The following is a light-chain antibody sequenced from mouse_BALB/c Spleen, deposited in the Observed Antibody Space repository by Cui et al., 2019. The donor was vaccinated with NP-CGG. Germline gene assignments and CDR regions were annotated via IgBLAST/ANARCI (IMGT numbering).Light chain of an antibody. V-gene: IGLV1*01. J-gene: IGLJ1*01. CDR1: IGAVTTSNY. CDR2: GTN. CDR3: ALWYSNHWV. Sequence: QAVVTQDSALTTSRGETVTLTCRASIGAVTTSNYANWVQEKPDHLFTGLIGGTNNRPPGVPARFSGSLIGDKAALTITGAQTEDEAIYFCALWYSNHWVFGGGTNLTVL.